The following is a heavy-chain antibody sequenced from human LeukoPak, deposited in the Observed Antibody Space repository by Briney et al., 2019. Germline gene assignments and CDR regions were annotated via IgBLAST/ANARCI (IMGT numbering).Heavy chain of an antibody. J-gene: IGHJ4*03. CDR3: ARASVYAFHI. CDR1: GFIFSDYN. Sequence: GGSLRLSCAASGFIFSDYNMHWVRQTQGKGLVWVAFIPYDGSTKSCADSVKGRFTMSRDNSKNTLFLQMNSLRAEDTALYYCARASVYAFHIWGHGTLVTVSS. V-gene: IGHV3-30*02. CDR2: IPYDGSTK. D-gene: IGHD3-16*01.